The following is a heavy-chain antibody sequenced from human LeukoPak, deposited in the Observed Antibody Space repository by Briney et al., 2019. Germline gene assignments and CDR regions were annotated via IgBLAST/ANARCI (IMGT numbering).Heavy chain of an antibody. V-gene: IGHV4-4*02. CDR2: IYHGGST. J-gene: IGHJ4*02. CDR1: GGSISNSNW. D-gene: IGHD3-10*01. CDR3: ARNKVRGVIDY. Sequence: SETLSLTCAVSGGSISNSNWWSWVRQPPGMGLEWIGEIYHGGSTNYNPSLKSRVTISVDTPKNQFSLKLSSVTAADTAVYYCARNKVRGVIDYWGQGTLVTASS.